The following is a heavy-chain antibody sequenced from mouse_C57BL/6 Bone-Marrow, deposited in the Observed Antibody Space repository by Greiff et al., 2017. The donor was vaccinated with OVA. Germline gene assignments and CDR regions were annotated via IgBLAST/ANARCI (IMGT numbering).Heavy chain of an antibody. V-gene: IGHV14-4*01. J-gene: IGHJ2*01. Sequence: EVKLVESGAELVRPGASVKLSCTASGFNIKDDYMHWVKQRPEQGLEWIGWIDPENGDTEYASKFQGKAIITADTSSNTAYLQLSSLTSEDTAVYYCTTYRYWGQGTTLTVSS. CDR2: IDPENGDT. CDR1: GFNIKDDY. CDR3: TTYRY.